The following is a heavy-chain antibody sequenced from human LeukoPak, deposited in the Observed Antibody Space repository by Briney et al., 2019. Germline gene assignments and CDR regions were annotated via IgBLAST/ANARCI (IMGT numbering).Heavy chain of an antibody. CDR1: GYSISSGYY. CDR3: ARRMVAAAVN. CDR2: TYYSGST. J-gene: IGHJ4*02. Sequence: SETLSLTCTVSGYSISSGYYWGWIRQPPGKGLEWIGSTYYSGSTYYNPSLKSRVTISVDTSKNQFSLKLSSVTAADTAVYYCARRMVAAAVNWGQGTLVTVSS. D-gene: IGHD6-13*01. V-gene: IGHV4-38-2*02.